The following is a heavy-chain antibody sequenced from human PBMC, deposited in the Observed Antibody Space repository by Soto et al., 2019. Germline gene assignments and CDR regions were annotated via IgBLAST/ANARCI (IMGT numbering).Heavy chain of an antibody. CDR2: ISSSSSSK. D-gene: IGHD6-19*01. J-gene: IGHJ4*02. Sequence: EMQLVESGGGLVQPGGSLRLSCAASGFTFSSYNMNWVRQAPGKGLEWISYISSSSSSKYYADSVKGRFAISRDNAKKSQYLQMNSLRDEDTAVYYCARRREQWLVLDYWGQGTLVTVSS. CDR1: GFTFSSYN. V-gene: IGHV3-48*02. CDR3: ARRREQWLVLDY.